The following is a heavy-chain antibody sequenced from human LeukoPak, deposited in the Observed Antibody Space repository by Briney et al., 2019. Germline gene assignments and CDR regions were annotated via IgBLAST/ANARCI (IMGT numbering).Heavy chain of an antibody. CDR3: ARGATVTFFDY. D-gene: IGHD4-17*01. CDR2: IYTSGST. CDR1: GGSISSYY. V-gene: IGHV4-4*07. Sequence: SETLSLTCTVPGGSISSYYWSWIRQPAGKGLEWIGRIYTSGSTNYNPSLKSRVTISVDTSKNQFSLKLSSVTAADTAVYYCARGATVTFFDYWGQGTLVTVSS. J-gene: IGHJ4*02.